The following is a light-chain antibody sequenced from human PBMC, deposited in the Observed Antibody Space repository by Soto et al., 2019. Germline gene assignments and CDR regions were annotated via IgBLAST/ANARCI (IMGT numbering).Light chain of an antibody. J-gene: IGKJ5*01. Sequence: DIQMTQSPSSLSASVGDRVTITCQASQDISNYLNWYQQKPGKAPKLLIYDASNLETGVPSRFSGSGSGTDFTFTISSLQPEDIATYYCQQYDSLPITFGQGIRLEIK. CDR1: QDISNY. V-gene: IGKV1-33*01. CDR2: DAS. CDR3: QQYDSLPIT.